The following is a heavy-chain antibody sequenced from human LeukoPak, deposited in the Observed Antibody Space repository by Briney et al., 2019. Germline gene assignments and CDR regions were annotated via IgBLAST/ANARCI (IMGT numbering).Heavy chain of an antibody. CDR3: ARVEGDWNAFDI. CDR1: GVSVSSGSYY. Sequence: SETLSLTCTVSGVSVSSGSYYWSWIRQPPGKGLEWIGYIYYSGSTNYNPSLKSRVTISVDTSKNQFSLKLSSVTAADTAVYYCARVEGDWNAFDIWGQGTMVTVSS. J-gene: IGHJ3*02. D-gene: IGHD2-21*02. CDR2: IYYSGST. V-gene: IGHV4-61*01.